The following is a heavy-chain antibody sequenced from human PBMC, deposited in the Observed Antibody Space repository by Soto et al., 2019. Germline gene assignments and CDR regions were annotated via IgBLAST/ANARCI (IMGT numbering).Heavy chain of an antibody. CDR2: MYHSGTF. Sequence: SETLSLTCAVSGGSIGGVGYSWSWIRQPPGGGLEWIGYMYHSGTFLKSPSLKTRLTMSLDMSKNQFSLTLNSMTAADTAVYYCARAQFHSGSGNYNNLMFDAWGQGIQVTVSS. D-gene: IGHD3-10*01. CDR1: GGSIGGVGYS. V-gene: IGHV4-30-2*01. J-gene: IGHJ5*02. CDR3: ARAQFHSGSGNYNNLMFDA.